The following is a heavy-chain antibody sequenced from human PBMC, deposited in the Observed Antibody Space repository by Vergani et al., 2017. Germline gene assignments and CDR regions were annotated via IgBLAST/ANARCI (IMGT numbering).Heavy chain of an antibody. CDR3: ARDMGLEMATIKDYYYYYMDV. CDR1: GGTFSSYT. CDR2: IIPILGIA. J-gene: IGHJ6*03. D-gene: IGHD5-24*01. Sequence: QVQLVQSGAEVKKPGSSVKVSCKASGGTFSSYTISWVRQAPGQGLEWMGRIIPILGIANYAQKFQGRVTITADESTSTAYMELSSLRSEDTAVYYCARDMGLEMATIKDYYYYYMDVWGKGTTVTVSS. V-gene: IGHV1-69*08.